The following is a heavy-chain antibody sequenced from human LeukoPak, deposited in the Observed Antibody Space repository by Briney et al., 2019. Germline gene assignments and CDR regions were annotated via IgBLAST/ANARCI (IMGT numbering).Heavy chain of an antibody. Sequence: TSETLSLTCAVYGGSFSGYYWSWIRQPPGKGLEWIGEINHSGSTNYNPSLKSRVTISVDTSKNQFSLKLSSVTAADTALYFCARYVRNSGTFYLDYWGQGILVSVSS. D-gene: IGHD1-14*01. V-gene: IGHV4-34*01. CDR2: INHSGST. CDR3: ARYVRNSGTFYLDY. J-gene: IGHJ4*02. CDR1: GGSFSGYY.